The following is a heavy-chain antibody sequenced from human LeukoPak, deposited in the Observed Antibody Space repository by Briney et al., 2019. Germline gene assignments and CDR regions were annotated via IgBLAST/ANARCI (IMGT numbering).Heavy chain of an antibody. CDR1: GVSISSYY. V-gene: IGHV4-59*01. CDR2: IYYSGST. D-gene: IGHD3-22*01. CDR3: ARFSKYYDSSGYYLDF. Sequence: SETLSLTCTVSGVSISSYYWSWIRQPPEKGLEWIGHIYYSGSTTYNPSLKSRVTISVDTSKNQFSLKLSSVTAADTAVYYCARFSKYYDSSGYYLDFWGQGTLVTVSS. J-gene: IGHJ4*02.